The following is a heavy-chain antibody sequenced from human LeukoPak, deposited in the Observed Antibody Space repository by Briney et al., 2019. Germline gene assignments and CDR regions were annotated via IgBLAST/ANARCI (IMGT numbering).Heavy chain of an antibody. CDR2: IYYSGST. CDR1: GGPISPYY. V-gene: IGHV4-59*01. D-gene: IGHD3-22*01. J-gene: IGHJ4*02. Sequence: PSETLSLTCTVSGGPISPYYWSWIRQPPGKGLEWIGYIYYSGSTNYNPSLKSRVTISVDTSKNQFSLKLSSVTAADTAVYYCARGSKYYYDSSGYYWFDYWGQGTLVTVSS. CDR3: ARGSKYYYDSSGYYWFDY.